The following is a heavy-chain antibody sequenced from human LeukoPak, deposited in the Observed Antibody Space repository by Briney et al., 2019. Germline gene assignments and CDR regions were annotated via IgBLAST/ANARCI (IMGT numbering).Heavy chain of an antibody. Sequence: PGGSLRLSCAASGFTFSTYWMNWVRQPPGKGLEWIGRIYTSGSTNSNPSLKSRVTMSVDTSKNQFSLKLSSVTAADTAVYYCARDLGGFWSGSAFDIWGQGTMVTVSS. CDR2: IYTSGST. D-gene: IGHD3-3*01. CDR1: GFTFSTYW. V-gene: IGHV4-4*07. CDR3: ARDLGGFWSGSAFDI. J-gene: IGHJ3*02.